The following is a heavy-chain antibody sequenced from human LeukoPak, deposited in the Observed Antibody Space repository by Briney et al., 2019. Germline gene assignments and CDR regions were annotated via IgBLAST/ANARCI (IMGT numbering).Heavy chain of an antibody. Sequence: PSQTLSLTCTVSGGSISSGSYYWSWIRQPAGKGLEWIGRIYTSGSTNYNPSLKSRATVSVDTSKNQFSLKLSSVTAADTAVYYCARENYDFWSSYDYWGQGTLVTVSS. J-gene: IGHJ4*02. CDR3: ARENYDFWSSYDY. CDR1: GGSISSGSYY. CDR2: IYTSGST. D-gene: IGHD3-3*01. V-gene: IGHV4-61*02.